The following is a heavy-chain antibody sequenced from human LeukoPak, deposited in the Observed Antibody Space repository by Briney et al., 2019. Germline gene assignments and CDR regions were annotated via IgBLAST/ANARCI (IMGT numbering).Heavy chain of an antibody. J-gene: IGHJ3*02. CDR2: ISAYKGNT. D-gene: IGHD6-19*01. CDR1: GYTFTSYG. CDR3: ARSAGIAVASLSAFDI. V-gene: IGHV1-18*01. Sequence: ASVKVSCKASGYTFTSYGISWVRQAPGQGLEWMGWISAYKGNTNYAQKLQGRVTMTTDTSTSTAYMELRSLRSDDTAVYYCARSAGIAVASLSAFDIWGQGTMVTVSS.